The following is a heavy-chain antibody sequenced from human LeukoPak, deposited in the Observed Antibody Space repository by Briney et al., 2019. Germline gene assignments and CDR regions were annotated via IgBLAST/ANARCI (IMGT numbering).Heavy chain of an antibody. J-gene: IGHJ4*02. D-gene: IGHD3-22*01. CDR2: MNPNSGNT. V-gene: IGHV1-8*03. Sequence: ASVKVPCKASGYTFTSYDINWVRQATGQGLEWMGWMNPNSGNTGYAQKFQGRVTITRNTSISTAYMELSSLRSEDTAVYYCAEDHYYDSSGYFDYWGQGTLVTVSS. CDR3: AEDHYYDSSGYFDY. CDR1: GYTFTSYD.